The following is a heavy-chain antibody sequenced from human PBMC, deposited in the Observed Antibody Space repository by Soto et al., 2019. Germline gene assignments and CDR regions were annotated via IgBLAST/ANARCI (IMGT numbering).Heavy chain of an antibody. J-gene: IGHJ4*02. CDR3: ATVFEH. V-gene: IGHV3-53*01. CDR2: IFVDGST. Sequence: EVQLVDSGGSLIQPGGSLRLSCGASGFTVSGNSISWVRQAPGKGLEWVSYIFVDGSTYYADSVRGRFSISRDTSKNTLYLQMNSLRVEDTAVYYCATVFEHWGQGIPVTVSS. CDR1: GFTVSGNS.